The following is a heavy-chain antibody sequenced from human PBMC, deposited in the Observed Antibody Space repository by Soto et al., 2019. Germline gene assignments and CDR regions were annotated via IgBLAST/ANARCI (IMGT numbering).Heavy chain of an antibody. D-gene: IGHD3-9*01. CDR1: GFPSSTNS. CDR2: ISSSSSTI. J-gene: IGHJ4*02. V-gene: IGHV3-48*02. Sequence: PGGSLRPSFAASGFPSSTNSMNWVRQAPGKGLEWVSYISSSSSTIYYADSVKGRFTISRDNAKNSLYLQMNSLRDEDTAVYYCAREKVYYDILTGYYPYFDYWGQGTLVTVSS. CDR3: AREKVYYDILTGYYPYFDY.